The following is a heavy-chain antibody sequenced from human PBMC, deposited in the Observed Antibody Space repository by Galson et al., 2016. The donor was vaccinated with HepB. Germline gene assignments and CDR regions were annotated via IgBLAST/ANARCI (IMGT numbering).Heavy chain of an antibody. CDR1: GFTFSSYT. D-gene: IGHD3-9*01. CDR2: ITNSGSSI. V-gene: IGHV3-48*02. Sequence: LRLSCAASGFTFSSYTMNWVRQAPGKGLDWVSYITNSGSSIYYADSVTGRFTISGDNAKSSLYLQMNSLRDEDTAVYYCARGGRYFDWLLVRDADFDYWGQGTLVTVSS. CDR3: ARGGRYFDWLLVRDADFDY. J-gene: IGHJ4*02.